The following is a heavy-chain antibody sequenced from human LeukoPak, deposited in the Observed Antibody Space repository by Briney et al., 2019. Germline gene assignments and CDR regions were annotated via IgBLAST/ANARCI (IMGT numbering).Heavy chain of an antibody. CDR1: GYTFTSYG. D-gene: IGHD4-17*01. Sequence: ASMKVSCKASGYTFTSYGISWVRQAPGQGLEWMGWISAYNGNTNYAQKLQGRVTMTTDTSTSTAYMELRSLRSDDTAVYYCARDFSATVTTPVYFDYWGQGTLVTVSS. J-gene: IGHJ4*02. V-gene: IGHV1-18*01. CDR3: ARDFSATVTTPVYFDY. CDR2: ISAYNGNT.